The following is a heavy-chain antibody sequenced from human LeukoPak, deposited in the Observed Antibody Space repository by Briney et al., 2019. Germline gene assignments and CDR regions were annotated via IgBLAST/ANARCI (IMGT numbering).Heavy chain of an antibody. CDR1: GGSISSYY. Sequence: PSETLPLTCTVSGGSISSYYWSWIRQPPGKGLEWIGYTFYSGSANYNPSLKSRVTISVDTSKNQFSLKLSSVTAADTAVYYCARDTPSWFGELVFGWFDPWGQGTLVTVSS. CDR2: TFYSGSA. J-gene: IGHJ5*02. V-gene: IGHV4-59*12. D-gene: IGHD3-10*01. CDR3: ARDTPSWFGELVFGWFDP.